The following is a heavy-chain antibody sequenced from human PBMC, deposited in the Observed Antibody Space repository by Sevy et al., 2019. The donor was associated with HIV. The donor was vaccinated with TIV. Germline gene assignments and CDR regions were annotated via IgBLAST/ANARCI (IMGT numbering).Heavy chain of an antibody. CDR2: IYYNGHI. Sequence: SETLSLTCTVSGGSITSLYWNWIRQPPGKGLEWIANIYYNGHINYNPSLKSRVTLSLDTSKNQFSLRLSSVTAADTAMYYCSGENAWGRGYSWGQGTMVTVSS. J-gene: IGHJ4*02. V-gene: IGHV4-59*08. CDR3: SGENAWGRGYS. CDR1: GGSITSLY. D-gene: IGHD1-26*01.